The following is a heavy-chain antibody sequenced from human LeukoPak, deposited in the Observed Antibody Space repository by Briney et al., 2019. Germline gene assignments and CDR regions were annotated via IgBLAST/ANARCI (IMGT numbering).Heavy chain of an antibody. J-gene: IGHJ6*02. CDR2: ISAYNGNT. Sequence: ASVKVSCKASGYTFTSYGISWVRQAPGQGLEWMGWISAYNGNTNYAQKLQGRVTMTTDTSTSTAYMELRSLRSDDTAVYYCARDEDQLPTSYYYYYCGMDVWGQGTTVTVSS. D-gene: IGHD2-2*01. V-gene: IGHV1-18*01. CDR1: GYTFTSYG. CDR3: ARDEDQLPTSYYYYYCGMDV.